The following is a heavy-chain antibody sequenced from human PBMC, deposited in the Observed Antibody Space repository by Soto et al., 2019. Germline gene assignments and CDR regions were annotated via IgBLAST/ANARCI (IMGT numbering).Heavy chain of an antibody. CDR1: GGSISSSNW. Sequence: PSETLSLTCAVSGGSISSSNWWSWVRQPPGKGLEWIGEIYHSGSTNYNPSLKSRVTISVDKSKNQFSLKLSSVTAADTAVYYCARVVGLELERGWFDPWGQGTLVTVSS. J-gene: IGHJ5*02. CDR2: IYHSGST. CDR3: ARVVGLELERGWFDP. D-gene: IGHD1-1*01. V-gene: IGHV4-4*02.